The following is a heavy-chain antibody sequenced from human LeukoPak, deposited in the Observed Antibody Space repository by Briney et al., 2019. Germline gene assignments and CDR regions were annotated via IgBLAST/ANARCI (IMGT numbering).Heavy chain of an antibody. V-gene: IGHV6-1*01. CDR1: GDSISSNSAT. Sequence: SQTLSLTCAISGDSISSNSATWNWIRQSPPRGLEWLGRTYYRSKWYNEYAVSVKSRMTINADTSKNQFSLQLNSVTPEDTAVYYCARRKDGGNYFDYWGQGTLVTVSS. CDR3: ARRKDGGNYFDY. J-gene: IGHJ4*02. D-gene: IGHD4-23*01. CDR2: TYYRSKWYN.